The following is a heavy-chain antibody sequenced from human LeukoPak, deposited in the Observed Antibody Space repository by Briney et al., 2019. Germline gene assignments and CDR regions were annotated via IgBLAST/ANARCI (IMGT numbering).Heavy chain of an antibody. CDR1: GGTFSSYA. Sequence: GSSVKVSCKASGGTFSSYAISWVRQAPGQGLEWMGGIIPIFGTANYAQKFQGRVTITTDESTSTAYMELSSLRSEDTAVYYCASGVVDYHDSSGYYDWFDPWGQGTLVTVSS. J-gene: IGHJ5*02. CDR3: ASGVVDYHDSSGYYDWFDP. V-gene: IGHV1-69*05. D-gene: IGHD3-22*01. CDR2: IIPIFGTA.